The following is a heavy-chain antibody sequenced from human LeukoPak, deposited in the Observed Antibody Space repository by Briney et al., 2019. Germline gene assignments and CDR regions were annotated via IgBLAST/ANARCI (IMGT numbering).Heavy chain of an antibody. CDR3: ARDRGDFWSGYYPNDY. V-gene: IGHV1-18*01. J-gene: IGHJ4*02. CDR2: ISAYNGNT. Sequence: GASVKVSCKASGYTFTSYGISWVRQAPGQGLEWMGWISAYNGNTNYAQKLQGRVTMTTDTSTSTAYMELRSLRSDDTAVYYCARDRGDFWSGYYPNDYWGQGTLVTVSS. D-gene: IGHD3-3*01. CDR1: GYTFTSYG.